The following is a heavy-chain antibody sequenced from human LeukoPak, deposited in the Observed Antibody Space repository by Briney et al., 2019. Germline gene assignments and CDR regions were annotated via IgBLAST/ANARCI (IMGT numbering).Heavy chain of an antibody. CDR1: GGSLSSGSYY. Sequence: SQTLSLTCTVSGGSLSSGSYYWSWIRQPAGTGLEWIGRIYTSGSTNYNPSLKSRVTISVDTSKNQFSLKLSSVTAADTAVYYCAREGGFGELPTPFDYWGQGTLVTVSS. D-gene: IGHD3-10*01. J-gene: IGHJ4*02. V-gene: IGHV4-61*02. CDR3: AREGGFGELPTPFDY. CDR2: IYTSGST.